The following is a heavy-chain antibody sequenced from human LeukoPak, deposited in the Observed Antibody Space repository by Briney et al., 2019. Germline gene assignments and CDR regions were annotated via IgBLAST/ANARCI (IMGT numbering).Heavy chain of an antibody. Sequence: SETLSLTCTVSGGSISSYYWSWIRQPPGKGLEWIGYIYYSGSTNYNPSPKRRVTISVDTSKNQFSLKLSSVTAADTAVYYCARAGGIVVVPAAHNGYYYYGMEVWGKGNTVTVSS. CDR3: ARAGGIVVVPAAHNGYYYYGMEV. D-gene: IGHD2-2*01. CDR2: IYYSGST. CDR1: GGSISSYY. J-gene: IGHJ6*04. V-gene: IGHV4-59*01.